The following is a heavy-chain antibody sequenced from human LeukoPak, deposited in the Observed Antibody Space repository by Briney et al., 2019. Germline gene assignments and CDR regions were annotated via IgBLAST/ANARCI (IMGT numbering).Heavy chain of an antibody. J-gene: IGHJ3*02. CDR1: GGSISSYY. V-gene: IGHV4-59*01. CDR2: IYYSGST. Sequence: SETLSLTCTVSGGSISSYYWSWIRQPPGKGLELIGYIYYSGSTNYNPSLKSRVTISVDTSKNQFSLKLSSVTAADTAVYYCARDSVLPRGAFDIWGQGTMVTVSS. D-gene: IGHD1-14*01. CDR3: ARDSVLPRGAFDI.